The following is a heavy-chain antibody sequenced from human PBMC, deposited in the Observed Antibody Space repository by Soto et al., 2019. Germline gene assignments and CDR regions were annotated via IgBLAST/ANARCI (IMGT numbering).Heavy chain of an antibody. Sequence: QVQLQESGPGLVKPSQTLSLTCTVSGGSISSGGYYWSWIRQHPGKGLEWIGYIYYSGSTYYNPSLKSRVTTSVDTCKNQFSLKLSSVTAADTAVYYCARDQAVGPRGMDVWGQGTTVTVSS. CDR1: GGSISSGGYY. CDR2: IYYSGST. V-gene: IGHV4-31*03. D-gene: IGHD6-19*01. CDR3: ARDQAVGPRGMDV. J-gene: IGHJ6*02.